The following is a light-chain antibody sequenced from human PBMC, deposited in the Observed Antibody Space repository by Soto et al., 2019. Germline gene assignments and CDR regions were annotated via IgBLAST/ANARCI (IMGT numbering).Light chain of an antibody. CDR2: RAS. CDR1: QSISSW. CDR3: QQYNGYPWT. Sequence: IQMTQSPSTLSASVGDRVTITCRASQSISSWLAWYQRKPGKAPKLLIYRASILESGVPSSFNGSGSGTEFTLTISSLQPDDFATYYCQQYNGYPWTFGQGTKVEV. V-gene: IGKV1-5*03. J-gene: IGKJ1*01.